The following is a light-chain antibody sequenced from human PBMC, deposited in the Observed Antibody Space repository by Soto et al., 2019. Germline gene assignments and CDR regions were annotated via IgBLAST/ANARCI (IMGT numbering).Light chain of an antibody. CDR3: QQSGNWGT. Sequence: VVMTLSTAALSVSPGERATLSCRTSQSVSRNLAWYQQQPVQAPLLLISEASHRATGIPARVSGSGSGTDFPLTITSLETEEFAVYYFQQSGNWGTFGTGTKGIS. V-gene: IGKV3-11*01. J-gene: IGKJ3*01. CDR2: EAS. CDR1: QSVSRN.